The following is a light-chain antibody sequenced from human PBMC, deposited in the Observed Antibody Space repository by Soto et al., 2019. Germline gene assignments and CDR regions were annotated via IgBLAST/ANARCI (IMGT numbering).Light chain of an antibody. CDR2: GAS. V-gene: IGKV3-20*01. Sequence: EIVLTQSPGTLSLSPGERVTLSCRASQSVSSSYLAWYQQKPGQAPRLLIYGASSRSTGIPDRFSGSGSEPAFTLTISRLEPEDFPVYYCQQYDSSPYTFGQGTKLEIK. CDR1: QSVSSSY. CDR3: QQYDSSPYT. J-gene: IGKJ2*01.